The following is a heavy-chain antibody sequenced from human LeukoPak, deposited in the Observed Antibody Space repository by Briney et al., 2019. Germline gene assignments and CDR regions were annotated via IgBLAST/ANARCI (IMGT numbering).Heavy chain of an antibody. CDR1: GFTFSSYA. J-gene: IGHJ4*02. CDR3: AESLGSVVVTANDY. CDR2: ISGSGGST. D-gene: IGHD2-21*02. V-gene: IGHV3-23*01. Sequence: PGGSLRLSCAASGFTFSSYAMSWVRQAPGKGLEWLSAISGSGGSTYYADSVKGRFTISRDNSKNTLYLQMNSLRAEDTAIYYCAESLGSVVVTANDYWGQGTLVTVSS.